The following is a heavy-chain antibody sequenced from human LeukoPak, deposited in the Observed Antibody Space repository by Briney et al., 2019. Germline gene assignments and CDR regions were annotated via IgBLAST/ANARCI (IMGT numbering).Heavy chain of an antibody. CDR3: TTLHVYGDYGPGYFQH. CDR2: IKSKTDGETT. J-gene: IGHJ1*01. Sequence: GGSLRLSCAASGFTFSNAWMSWVRQAPGKGLEWVGRIKSKTDGETTDYAAPVKGRFTISRDDSKNTLYLQMNSLKTEDTAVYYCTTLHVYGDYGPGYFQHWGQGTLVTVSS. D-gene: IGHD4-17*01. CDR1: GFTFSNAW. V-gene: IGHV3-15*01.